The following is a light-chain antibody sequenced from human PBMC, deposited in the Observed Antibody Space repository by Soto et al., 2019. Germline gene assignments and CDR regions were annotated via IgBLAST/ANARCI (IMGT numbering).Light chain of an antibody. Sequence: QSALTQPASVSGSPGQSITISCTGTSSDVGGYNYVSWYQQHPGKAPKLMIYDVSNRPSGVSNRFSGSKSGNTASLTISGHQAQDEAVYYCSSYTSSSTYVVFGGGTKLTVL. CDR1: SSDVGGYNY. CDR3: SSYTSSSTYVV. CDR2: DVS. V-gene: IGLV2-14*01. J-gene: IGLJ2*01.